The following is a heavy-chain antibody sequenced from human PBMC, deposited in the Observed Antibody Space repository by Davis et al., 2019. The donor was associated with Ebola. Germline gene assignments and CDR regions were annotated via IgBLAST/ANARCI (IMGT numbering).Heavy chain of an antibody. V-gene: IGHV4-38-2*02. D-gene: IGHD2-15*01. J-gene: IGHJ6*02. CDR1: GYSISSGYY. CDR3: ARGDCSGGSCYWYYYYYGMDV. CDR2: IYHSGST. Sequence: SETLSLTCTVSGYSISSGYYWGWIRQPPGKGLEWIGSIYHSGSTYYNPSLKSRVTISVDTSKNQFSLKLSSVTAADTAVYYCARGDCSGGSCYWYYYYYGMDVWGQGTTVTVSS.